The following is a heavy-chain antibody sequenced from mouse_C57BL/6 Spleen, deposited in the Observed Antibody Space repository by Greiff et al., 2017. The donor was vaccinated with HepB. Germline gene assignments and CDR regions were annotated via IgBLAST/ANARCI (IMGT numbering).Heavy chain of an antibody. J-gene: IGHJ4*01. CDR2: IHPNSGST. V-gene: IGHV1-64*01. CDR1: GYTFTSYW. Sequence: QVQLQQPGAELVKPGASVKLSCKASGYTFTSYWMHWVKQRPGQGLEWIGMIHPNSGSTNYNEKFKSKATLTVDKSSSTAYMQLSSLTSEDSAVYYCARIYYGSSYGYYAMDYWGQGTSVTVSS. D-gene: IGHD1-1*01. CDR3: ARIYYGSSYGYYAMDY.